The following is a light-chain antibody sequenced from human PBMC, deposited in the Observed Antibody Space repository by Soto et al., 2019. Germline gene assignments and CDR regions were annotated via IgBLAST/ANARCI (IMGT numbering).Light chain of an antibody. CDR2: AAS. CDR1: RSFASSY. V-gene: IGKV3-20*01. J-gene: IGKJ2*01. Sequence: EIVLTQSPSTLSFSPLERSTLSCRASRSFASSYLAWYQHKPGQAPRLLIYAASSRATGIPDRFIGSGSGTDFTLTISRLEPDDSAVYYCHHYDSSPPYTFGQGTKVDIK. CDR3: HHYDSSPPYT.